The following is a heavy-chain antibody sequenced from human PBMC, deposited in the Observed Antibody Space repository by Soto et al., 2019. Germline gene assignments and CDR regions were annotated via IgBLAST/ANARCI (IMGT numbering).Heavy chain of an antibody. V-gene: IGHV4-30-2*01. D-gene: IGHD1-26*01. Sequence: QLQLQESGSGLVKPSQTLSLTCAVSGGSISSGGYSWSWLRQPPGKGLEWLGYIFHSGSTYYNPSLKSPVALSVDGSKTLFSVQLSSVTSAETAVYFWAREGGSGSPDLYFNVWGRGTLGTVSS. CDR1: GGSISSGGYS. CDR3: AREGGSGSPDLYFNV. CDR2: IFHSGST. J-gene: IGHJ2*01.